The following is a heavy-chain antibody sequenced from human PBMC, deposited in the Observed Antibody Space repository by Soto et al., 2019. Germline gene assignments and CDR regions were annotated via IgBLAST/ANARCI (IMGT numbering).Heavy chain of an antibody. CDR3: ASTTRVVVVVAATPAYFQH. V-gene: IGHV3-23*01. CDR1: GFTFSSYA. J-gene: IGHJ1*01. Sequence: GGSLRLSCAASGFTFSSYAMSWVRQAPGKGLEWVSAISGSGGSTYYADSVKGRFTISRDNSKNTLYLQMNSLRAEDTAVYYCASTTRVVVVVAATPAYFQHWGQGTLVTVSS. CDR2: ISGSGGST. D-gene: IGHD2-15*01.